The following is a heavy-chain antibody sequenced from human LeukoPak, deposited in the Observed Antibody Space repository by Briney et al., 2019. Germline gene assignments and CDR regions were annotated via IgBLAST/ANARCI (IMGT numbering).Heavy chain of an antibody. CDR3: ARADGSGDWFDP. D-gene: IGHD3-10*01. CDR1: GGSISSGGYY. CDR2: IYHSGST. V-gene: IGHV4-30-2*01. Sequence: PSQTLSLTCTVSGGSISSGGYYWSWIRQPPGKGLEWIGYIYHSGSTYYNPSLKSRVTISVDRSKNQFSLKLSSVTAADTAVYYCARADGSGDWFDPWGQGTLVTVSS. J-gene: IGHJ5*02.